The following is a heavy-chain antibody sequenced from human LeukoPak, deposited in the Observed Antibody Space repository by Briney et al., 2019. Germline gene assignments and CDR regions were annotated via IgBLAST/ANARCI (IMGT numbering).Heavy chain of an antibody. D-gene: IGHD1-1*01. V-gene: IGHV4-39*01. CDR2: IHYSGST. CDR3: ARRTTTGTTDY. CDR1: GGSISSSSYY. J-gene: IGHJ4*02. Sequence: SETLSLTCTVSGGSISSSSYYWGWIRQLPGKWLEWIGSIHYSGSTYYNPSLKSRVTITVDTSKNQSSLKLSSVTAADTAVYYCARRTTTGTTDYWGQGTLVTVSS.